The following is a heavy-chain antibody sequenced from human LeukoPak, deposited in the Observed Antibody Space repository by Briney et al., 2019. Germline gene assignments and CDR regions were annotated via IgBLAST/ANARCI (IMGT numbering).Heavy chain of an antibody. Sequence: GGSLRLSCAASRFTVGNNYMNWVRQAPGKGLEWVSVIYSGGNTYYADSVKGRFTISRDNSKNSLYLQMNSLRAEDTAVYYCATEYSDNSGYCFHWGQGTLVTVSS. J-gene: IGHJ4*02. CDR2: IYSGGNT. CDR1: RFTVGNNY. CDR3: ATEYSDNSGYCFH. V-gene: IGHV3-53*01. D-gene: IGHD3-22*01.